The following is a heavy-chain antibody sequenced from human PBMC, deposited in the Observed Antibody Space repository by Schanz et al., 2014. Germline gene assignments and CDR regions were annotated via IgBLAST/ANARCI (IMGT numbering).Heavy chain of an antibody. CDR2: ISGSGAST. CDR1: GFSLDIFA. J-gene: IGHJ4*02. Sequence: EVHLLESGGGLVEPGGSLRLSCATSGFSLDIFAVSWVRQAPGKGLEWVSGISGSGASTYYADSVKGRFTISRDNSKNSLYLQMNSLRAEDTAVYYCARIGGSVFDYWGQGTLVTVSS. V-gene: IGHV3-23*01. D-gene: IGHD3-10*01. CDR3: ARIGGSVFDY.